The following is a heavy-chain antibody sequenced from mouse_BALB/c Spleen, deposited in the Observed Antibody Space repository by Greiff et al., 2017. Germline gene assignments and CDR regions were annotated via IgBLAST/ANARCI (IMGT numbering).Heavy chain of an antibody. CDR2: IWSGGST. J-gene: IGHJ3*01. D-gene: IGHD2-14*01. CDR3: ATSYYRDSFAY. V-gene: IGHV2-2*02. Sequence: VKVVESGPGLVQPSQSLSITCTVSGFSLTSYGVHWVRQSPGKGLEWLGVIWSGGSTDYNAAFISRLSISKDNSKSQVFFKMNSLQANDTAIYYCATSYYRDSFAYWGQGTLVTVSA. CDR1: GFSLTSYG.